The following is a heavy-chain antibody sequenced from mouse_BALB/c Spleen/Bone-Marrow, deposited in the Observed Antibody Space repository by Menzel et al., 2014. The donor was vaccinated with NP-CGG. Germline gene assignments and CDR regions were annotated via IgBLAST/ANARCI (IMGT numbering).Heavy chain of an antibody. J-gene: IGHJ4*01. CDR2: INPDSRTI. Sequence: EVQLQQSGGGLVQPGGSLKLSCAASGLDFSRYWMSWVRQAPGKGLEWIEEINPDSRTINSTPSLKDKFIISRDKGKNTLYLEMSKVRSEDTALYYCARRDYYYGMDYWGQGTSVTVSS. CDR1: GLDFSRYW. CDR3: ARRDYYYGMDY. V-gene: IGHV4-1*02. D-gene: IGHD3-3*01.